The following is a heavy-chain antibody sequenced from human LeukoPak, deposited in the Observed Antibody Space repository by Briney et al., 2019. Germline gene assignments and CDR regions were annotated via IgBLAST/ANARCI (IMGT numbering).Heavy chain of an antibody. CDR2: ISGNGGAT. CDR1: GFTFSSYA. V-gene: IGHV3-23*01. Sequence: GGSLRLSCAASGFTFSSYAMSWVRQAPGMGLEWVSAISGNGGATYYADSVKGRFTISRDNSKNTLYLQMNSLRAEDTAVYYCAKDPPSSGTTFDYWGQGTLVTVSS. D-gene: IGHD2/OR15-2a*01. J-gene: IGHJ4*02. CDR3: AKDPPSSGTTFDY.